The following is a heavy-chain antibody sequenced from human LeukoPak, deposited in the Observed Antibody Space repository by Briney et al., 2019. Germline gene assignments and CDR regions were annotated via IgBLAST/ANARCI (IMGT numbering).Heavy chain of an antibody. D-gene: IGHD2-2*01. Sequence: GGSLRLSCAASGFTFSGYGMNWVRQAPGKGLEWVAIISYDGREKYYADSVKGRFTISRDNSKDTLYLQMSSLRPEDTAIYYCAKSKPPREYCSVTTCYAGFGAFDIWGQGTMVTVFS. CDR3: AKSKPPREYCSVTTCYAGFGAFDI. J-gene: IGHJ3*02. CDR1: GFTFSGYG. V-gene: IGHV3-30*18. CDR2: ISYDGREK.